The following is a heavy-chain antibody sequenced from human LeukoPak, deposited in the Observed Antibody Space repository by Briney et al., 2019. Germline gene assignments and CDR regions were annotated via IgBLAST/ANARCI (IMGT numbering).Heavy chain of an antibody. Sequence: GGSLRLSCAASGFTFSSYAMSWVRQAPGKGLEWVSAISGSGGSTYYADSVKGRFTISRDNSKNTLYLQMNSLRAEDTAVYYCAKDTLTSPMVRTDFDYWGQGTLVTVSS. J-gene: IGHJ4*02. CDR3: AKDTLTSPMVRTDFDY. V-gene: IGHV3-23*01. CDR2: ISGSGGST. CDR1: GFTFSSYA. D-gene: IGHD3-10*01.